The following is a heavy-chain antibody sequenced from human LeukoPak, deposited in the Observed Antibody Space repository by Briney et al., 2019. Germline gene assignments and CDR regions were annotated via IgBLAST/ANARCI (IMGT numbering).Heavy chain of an antibody. V-gene: IGHV1-69*05. CDR1: GGTFSSYA. Sequence: SVKVSCKASGGTFSSYAISWVRQAPGQGLEWMGGIIPIFGTANYAQKFQGRVTITTDESTSTAYMELSSLRSEDTAVYYCARGVAAPSYYCYMDVWGKGTTVTVSS. J-gene: IGHJ6*03. CDR3: ARGVAAPSYYCYMDV. CDR2: IIPIFGTA. D-gene: IGHD6-13*01.